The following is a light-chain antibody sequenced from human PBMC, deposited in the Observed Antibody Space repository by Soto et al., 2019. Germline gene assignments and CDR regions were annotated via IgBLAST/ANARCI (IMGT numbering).Light chain of an antibody. V-gene: IGKV3-11*01. CDR3: QQYNDWPPWT. J-gene: IGKJ1*01. CDR2: DVS. Sequence: EIVLTQSPVTLSLSPGERATLSCRASQSVSSFLAWYQHKPGQPPRLLIYDVSNRAAGIPARFSGSGSGTEFTLTISGLQSDDFAVYYCQQYNDWPPWTFGQGTKVEIK. CDR1: QSVSSF.